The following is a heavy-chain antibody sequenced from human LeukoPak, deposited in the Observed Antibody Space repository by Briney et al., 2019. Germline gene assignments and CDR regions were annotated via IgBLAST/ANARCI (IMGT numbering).Heavy chain of an antibody. D-gene: IGHD2-2*01. CDR1: GFTFSSYW. CDR2: IKQDGSEK. Sequence: PGGSLRLSCAASGFTFSSYWMSWVRQAPGKGLEWVANIKQDGSEKYYVDSVKGRFTISRDNAKNSLYLQMNSLRAEDTAVYYCARVPSFYYYYYMDVWGKGTMVIVSS. V-gene: IGHV3-7*01. CDR3: ARVPSFYYYYYMDV. J-gene: IGHJ6*03.